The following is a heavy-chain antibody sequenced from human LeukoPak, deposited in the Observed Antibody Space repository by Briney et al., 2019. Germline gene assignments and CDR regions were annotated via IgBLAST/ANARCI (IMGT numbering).Heavy chain of an antibody. CDR1: GFIFNTYW. CDR2: ISGSGGST. V-gene: IGHV3-23*01. Sequence: QPGESLRVSCEASGFIFNTYWIYWVRQAPGKGLEWVSAISGSGGSTSYADSVKGRFTISRDNSKNTLYLQMNSLRAEDTAVYYCAKGRWLAAAGTGGELDYWGQGTLVTVSS. D-gene: IGHD6-13*01. CDR3: AKGRWLAAAGTGGELDY. J-gene: IGHJ4*02.